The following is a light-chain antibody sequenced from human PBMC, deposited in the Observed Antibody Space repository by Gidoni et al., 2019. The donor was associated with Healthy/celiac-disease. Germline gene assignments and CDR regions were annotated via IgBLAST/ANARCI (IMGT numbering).Light chain of an antibody. Sequence: DIVMTQSPLSLPVTAGEPAAISCRSSQSLRHSNGYNYLDWYLQKAGQSPQLLSSLGSNRASGVPDRFSGSGSGTDFTLKISRVEAEDVGVYCCMQALQTPLTFXGXTKVEIK. CDR2: LGS. CDR3: MQALQTPLT. V-gene: IGKV2-28*01. CDR1: QSLRHSNGYNY. J-gene: IGKJ4*01.